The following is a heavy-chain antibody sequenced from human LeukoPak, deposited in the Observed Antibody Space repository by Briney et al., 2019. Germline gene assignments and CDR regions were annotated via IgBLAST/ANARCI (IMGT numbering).Heavy chain of an antibody. D-gene: IGHD2-15*01. CDR3: AEAPWCSDGSCYSINV. V-gene: IGHV3-30*18. Sequence: PGGSLRLSCAASGFTFSGYGMHWVRQAPGKGLEWVAVISYDGSNKYYAESVKGRFTISRDNSKNTLFLQMNSLRPEDTARYYCAEAPWCSDGSCYSINVWGQGTTVTVSS. CDR1: GFTFSGYG. J-gene: IGHJ6*02. CDR2: ISYDGSNK.